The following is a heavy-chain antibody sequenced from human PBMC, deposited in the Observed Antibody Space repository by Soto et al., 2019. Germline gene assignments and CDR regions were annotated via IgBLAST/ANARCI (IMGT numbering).Heavy chain of an antibody. CDR3: ATWLLREHAFDI. Sequence: DVQVVESGGGLIQPGGSLRLSCAGSGFIVNGKKYITWVRQAPGKGLDWVSGFYLADGTYYADSVKGRFTVSIDSTKNTVYLQMNKLSPEDTAVYYCATWLLREHAFDIWGLGTMVTVSS. V-gene: IGHV3-53*01. D-gene: IGHD2-15*01. CDR2: FYLADGT. J-gene: IGHJ3*02. CDR1: GFIVNGKKY.